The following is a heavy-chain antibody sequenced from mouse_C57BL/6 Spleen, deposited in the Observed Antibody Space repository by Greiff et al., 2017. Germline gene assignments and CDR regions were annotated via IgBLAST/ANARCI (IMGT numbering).Heavy chain of an antibody. CDR3: ARSQLRRNAMDY. J-gene: IGHJ4*01. CDR2: INPNNGGT. CDR1: GYTFTDYN. D-gene: IGHD1-2*01. Sequence: VQLQQSGPELVKPGASVKIPCKASGYTFTDYNMDWVKQSPGQSLEWIGDINPNNGGTIYNQKFKGKATLTVDKSSSTAYMELRSLTSEDTAVYYCARSQLRRNAMDYWGQGTSVTVSS. V-gene: IGHV1-18*01.